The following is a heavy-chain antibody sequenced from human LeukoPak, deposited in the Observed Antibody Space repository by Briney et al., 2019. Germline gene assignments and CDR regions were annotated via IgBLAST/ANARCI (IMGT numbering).Heavy chain of an antibody. CDR3: AKRIRIPDYGDYVGGVY. CDR2: ISGSGGST. Sequence: GGSLRLSCAASGFTFSSYAMSWVRQAPGKGLEWVSAISGSGGSTYYADSVKGRFTISRDNSKNTLYLQMNSLRAEDTAVYYCAKRIRIPDYGDYVGGVYWGQGTLVTVSS. V-gene: IGHV3-23*01. J-gene: IGHJ4*02. CDR1: GFTFSSYA. D-gene: IGHD4-17*01.